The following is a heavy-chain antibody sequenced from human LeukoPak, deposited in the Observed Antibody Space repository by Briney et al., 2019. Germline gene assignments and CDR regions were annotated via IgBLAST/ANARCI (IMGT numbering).Heavy chain of an antibody. J-gene: IGHJ6*03. CDR3: ARGGAIYYYYYMGV. CDR1: GFTFSSYA. CDR2: ISYRIDTT. V-gene: IGHV3-23*01. Sequence: GGSLRLSCAASGFTFSSYAMSWVRQAPGKGLEWVSSISYRIDTTYYADSVKGRFTISRDNSKNTLYLQMNSLRAEDTAVYYCARGGAIYYYYYMGVWGKGTTVTVSS. D-gene: IGHD1-26*01.